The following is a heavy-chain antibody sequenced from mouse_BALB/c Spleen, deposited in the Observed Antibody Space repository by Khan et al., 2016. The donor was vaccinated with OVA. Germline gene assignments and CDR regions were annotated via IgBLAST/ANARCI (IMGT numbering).Heavy chain of an antibody. CDR3: TRSGYGAFAY. D-gene: IGHD1-1*02. CDR1: GYTFTSYY. J-gene: IGHJ3*01. Sequence: VQLQQSGAELVKPGASVRLSCKASGYTFTSYYLYWVKQRPGHGLEWIGDINPSNGGTNFNETFKTKATLTVDKSSSTAYMQLSSLTSEDSAVYYCTRSGYGAFAYWGQGTLVTVSA. CDR2: INPSNGGT. V-gene: IGHV1S81*02.